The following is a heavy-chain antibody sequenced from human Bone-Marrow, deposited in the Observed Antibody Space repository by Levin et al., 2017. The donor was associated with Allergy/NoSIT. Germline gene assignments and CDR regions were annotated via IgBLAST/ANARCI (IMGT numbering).Heavy chain of an antibody. CDR1: GGSISSDSYY. Sequence: NASETLSLTCTVSGGSISSDSYYWSWIRQPAGKGLEWIGRIEISGSINYNPSLKSRVTISEDTSKNQFSLMLSSVTAADTAVYYCARERPIWFGALAVGYYHYSMDVWGKGTTVTVSS. D-gene: IGHD3-10*01. CDR2: IEISGSI. CDR3: ARERPIWFGALAVGYYHYSMDV. J-gene: IGHJ6*03. V-gene: IGHV4-61*02.